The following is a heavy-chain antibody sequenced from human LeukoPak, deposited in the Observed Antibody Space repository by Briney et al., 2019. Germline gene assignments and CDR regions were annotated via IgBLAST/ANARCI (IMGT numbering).Heavy chain of an antibody. D-gene: IGHD2-15*01. J-gene: IGHJ4*02. Sequence: SETLSLTCTVSGGSIRSYYWSWIRQPAGKGLEWMGRISGSGSTGYNPSLESRVTMSVDTSKNQFSLWLSSVTAADTAVYYCAREGRSSTPGYWGQGTLVTVSS. CDR2: ISGSGST. CDR3: AREGRSSTPGY. CDR1: GGSIRSYY. V-gene: IGHV4-4*07.